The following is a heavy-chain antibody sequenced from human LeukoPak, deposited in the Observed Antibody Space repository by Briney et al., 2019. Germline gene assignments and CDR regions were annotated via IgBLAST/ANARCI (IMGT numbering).Heavy chain of an antibody. CDR2: ITGSGGNT. Sequence: PSGASLRLSCAASGFTFSNYAMGWVRQAPGKGLEWVSAITGSGGNTYYADSVKGRFTISRDNSKNTVFLQMNSLRAEDTAVYYCAKWGDYDVLTGYYVSDYWGQGTLVTVSS. CDR3: AKWGDYDVLTGYYVSDY. CDR1: GFTFSNYA. V-gene: IGHV3-23*01. J-gene: IGHJ4*02. D-gene: IGHD3-9*01.